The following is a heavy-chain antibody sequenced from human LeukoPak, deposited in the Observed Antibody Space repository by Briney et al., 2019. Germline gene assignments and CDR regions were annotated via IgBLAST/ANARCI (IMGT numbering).Heavy chain of an antibody. CDR3: AKDWWTMQNSGAALFDY. D-gene: IGHD2-8*02. CDR1: GFTFSDYY. V-gene: IGHV3-30*02. CDR2: IRYDGSNK. J-gene: IGHJ4*02. Sequence: PGGSLRLSCAASGFTFSDYYMSWIRQAPGKGLEWVAFIRYDGSNKYYADSVKGRFTISRDNSKNTLYLQMTSLRLEDTAVYYCAKDWWTMQNSGAALFDYWGQGTLVTVSS.